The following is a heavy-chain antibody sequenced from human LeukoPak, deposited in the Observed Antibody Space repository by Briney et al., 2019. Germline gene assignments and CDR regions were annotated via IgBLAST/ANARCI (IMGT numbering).Heavy chain of an antibody. CDR3: ARRRDNDFWSGSPVDY. D-gene: IGHD3-3*01. V-gene: IGHV3-23*01. CDR2: ISGSGGST. J-gene: IGHJ4*02. CDR1: GFTFSSYA. Sequence: GGSLRLSCAASGFTFSSYAMSWVRQAPGKGLEWVSAISGSGGSTYYADSVKGRFTISRDNSKNTLYVQMNSLRVEDTAVYYCARRRDNDFWSGSPVDYWGQGTLVTVSS.